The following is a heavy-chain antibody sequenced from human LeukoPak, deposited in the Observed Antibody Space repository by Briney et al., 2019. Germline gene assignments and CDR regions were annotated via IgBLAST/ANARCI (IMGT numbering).Heavy chain of an antibody. V-gene: IGHV3-49*04. J-gene: IGHJ5*02. Sequence: GGSLRLSCTASGFTFGHYAMSWVRQAPGKGLEWVGFIRSKAYGGTTEYTASVKGRFTISRDDSKSIAYLQMNSLKTEDTAVYYCTREVVAASNWFDPWGEVTLVTVSS. CDR3: TREVVAASNWFDP. D-gene: IGHD2-15*01. CDR2: IRSKAYGGTT. CDR1: GFTFGHYA.